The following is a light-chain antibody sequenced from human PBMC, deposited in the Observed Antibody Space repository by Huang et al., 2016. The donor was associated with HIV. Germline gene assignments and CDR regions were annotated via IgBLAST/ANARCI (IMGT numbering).Light chain of an antibody. Sequence: IQLTQSPSSLSAAVGDRVTITCRASPGISTYLVWYQQKPGGAPKLLIHLASTLQNGVPSRFSGSGSGTDCTLTINSLQPEDFATYYCQQVRSYPRTFGQGTRVEIK. CDR1: PGISTY. CDR2: LAS. J-gene: IGKJ1*01. CDR3: QQVRSYPRT. V-gene: IGKV1-9*01.